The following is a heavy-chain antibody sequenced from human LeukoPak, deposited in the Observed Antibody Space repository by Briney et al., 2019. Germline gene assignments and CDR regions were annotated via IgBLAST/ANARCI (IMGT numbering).Heavy chain of an antibody. CDR1: GGSISSGSYY. D-gene: IGHD6-19*01. Sequence: SETLSLTCTVSGGSISSGSYYWSWIRQPAGKGLEWIGRIYTSGSTNYNPSLKSRVTISVDTSKTQFSLKLSSVTAADTAVYYCARDSSGWGNGFGGLDYWGQGTLVTVSS. J-gene: IGHJ4*02. CDR3: ARDSSGWGNGFGGLDY. V-gene: IGHV4-61*02. CDR2: IYTSGST.